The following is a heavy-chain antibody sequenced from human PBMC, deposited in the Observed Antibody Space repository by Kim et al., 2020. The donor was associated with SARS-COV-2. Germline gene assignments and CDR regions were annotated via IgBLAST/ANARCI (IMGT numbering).Heavy chain of an antibody. D-gene: IGHD2-2*01. V-gene: IGHV4-34*01. CDR3: ARGHSTSGYDY. Sequence: NDNPSLQSRVTLAVDTSNNQFSLRLSSVTAADTAIYYCARGHSTSGYDYWGQGALVTVSS. J-gene: IGHJ4*02.